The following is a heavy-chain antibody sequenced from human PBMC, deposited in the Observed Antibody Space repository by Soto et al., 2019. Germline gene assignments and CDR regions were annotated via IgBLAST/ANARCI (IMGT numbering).Heavy chain of an antibody. CDR2: INPSGGST. D-gene: IGHD3-9*01. CDR1: GYTFTSYY. CDR3: AREAGDILTGYHSNYYYGMDV. Sequence: ASVKVSCKASGYTFTSYYMHWVRQAPGQGLEWMGIINPSGGSTSYAQKFQGRVTMTRDTSTSTVYMELSSLRSEDTAVYYCAREAGDILTGYHSNYYYGMDVWGQGTTVTVSS. V-gene: IGHV1-46*03. J-gene: IGHJ6*02.